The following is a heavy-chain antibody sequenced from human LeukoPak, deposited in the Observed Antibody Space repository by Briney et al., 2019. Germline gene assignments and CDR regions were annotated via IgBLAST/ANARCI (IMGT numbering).Heavy chain of an antibody. Sequence: GGSLRLSCAASGFTFDDYGMSWVRHAPGKGLEWVSGINWNGGSTGYADSVKGRFTISRDNAKNSLYLQMNSLRAEDTALYYCAREGWDLGYCSGGSCGAYYYYMDVWGKGTTVTVSS. CDR3: AREGWDLGYCSGGSCGAYYYYMDV. J-gene: IGHJ6*03. V-gene: IGHV3-20*04. D-gene: IGHD2-15*01. CDR2: INWNGGST. CDR1: GFTFDDYG.